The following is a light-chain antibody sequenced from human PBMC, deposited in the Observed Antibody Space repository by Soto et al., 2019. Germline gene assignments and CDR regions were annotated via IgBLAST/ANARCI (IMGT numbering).Light chain of an antibody. V-gene: IGKV1-39*01. J-gene: IGKJ2*01. CDR3: QQSYNIPLT. Sequence: DIQMTQSPTSLSASVGDRVTITCRASQFINNYLNWYQQKPGKAPKLLIHDASSLQSGVPSKFSGSGSGTDFTLTISSLQPEDIATYYCQQSYNIPLTFGQGTKLEIK. CDR2: DAS. CDR1: QFINNY.